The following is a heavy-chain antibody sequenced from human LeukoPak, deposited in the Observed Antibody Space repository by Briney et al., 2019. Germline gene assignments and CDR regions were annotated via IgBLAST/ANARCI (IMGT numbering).Heavy chain of an antibody. J-gene: IGHJ4*02. CDR3: AKDIAAAGTVDY. CDR1: GFTFSGYA. CDR2: ISGSGGST. D-gene: IGHD6-13*01. Sequence: GGSLSLSCAASGFTFSGYAMSWVRQAPGKGLEWVSAISGSGGSTYYADSVKGRFTISRDNSKNTLYLQMNSLRAEDTAVYYCAKDIAAAGTVDYWGQGTLVTVSS. V-gene: IGHV3-23*01.